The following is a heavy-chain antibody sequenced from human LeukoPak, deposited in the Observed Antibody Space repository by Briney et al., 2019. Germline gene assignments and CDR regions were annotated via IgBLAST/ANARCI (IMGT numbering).Heavy chain of an antibody. CDR1: GFTFSSYW. V-gene: IGHV3-15*01. D-gene: IGHD2-2*01. J-gene: IGHJ4*02. Sequence: PGGSLRLSCAASGFTFSSYWMSWVRQAPGKGLEWVGRIKSKTDGGTADYAAPVKGRFTISRDDSKNMLHLQINSLKTEDTAVYYCTTVACTSTTCYVDYWGQGTLVTVSS. CDR2: IKSKTDGGTA. CDR3: TTVACTSTTCYVDY.